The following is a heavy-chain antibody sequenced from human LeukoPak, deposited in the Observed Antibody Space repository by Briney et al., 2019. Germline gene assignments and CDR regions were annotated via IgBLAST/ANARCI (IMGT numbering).Heavy chain of an antibody. J-gene: IGHJ4*02. CDR2: ISGDGGST. D-gene: IGHD2-2*01. CDR1: GFTFSTYA. CDR3: AKRPDCSTTNCFRFEY. Sequence: GGSLRLSCAASGFTFSTYAMSCVRQAPGQGLEWVSSISGDGGSTYYAESVKGRFTISRDNSKNTLYLQMNSLRAEDTAVYYCAKRPDCSTTNCFRFEYWGQGTLVTVSS. V-gene: IGHV3-23*01.